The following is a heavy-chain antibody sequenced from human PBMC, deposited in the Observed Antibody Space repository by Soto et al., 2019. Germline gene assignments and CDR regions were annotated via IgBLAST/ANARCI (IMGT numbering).Heavy chain of an antibody. CDR3: ARAPLSQQLGIDY. D-gene: IGHD6-13*01. CDR2: IWYDGSNK. J-gene: IGHJ4*02. Sequence: GCTSRGYGGRRVIQTQGKGLEWVAVIWYDGSNKYYADSVKGRFTISRDNSKNTLYLQMNSLRAEDTAVYYCARAPLSQQLGIDYWGQGTLVTVSS. V-gene: IGHV3-33*01. CDR1: GCTSRGYG.